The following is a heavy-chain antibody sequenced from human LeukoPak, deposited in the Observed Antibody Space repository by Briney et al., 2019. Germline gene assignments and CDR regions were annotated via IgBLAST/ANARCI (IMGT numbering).Heavy chain of an antibody. Sequence: GGSLRLSCAASGFTFSSYSMNWVRQAPGKGLEWVSYISSSSSTIYYADSVKGRFTISRDNAKNSLYLQMNSLRAEDTAVYYCARGSGSYYRYYYYMDVWGKGTPVTVSS. V-gene: IGHV3-48*01. CDR1: GFTFSSYS. CDR2: ISSSSSTI. J-gene: IGHJ6*03. D-gene: IGHD3-10*01. CDR3: ARGSGSYYRYYYYMDV.